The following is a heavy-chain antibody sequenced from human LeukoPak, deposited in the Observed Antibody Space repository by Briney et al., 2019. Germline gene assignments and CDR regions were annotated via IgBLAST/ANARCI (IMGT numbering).Heavy chain of an antibody. V-gene: IGHV3-23*01. Sequence: PGGSLRLSCAASGFTFSSYAMSWVRQAPGKGLEWVSAISGSGGSTYYADSVKGRFTISRDNSKNTLYMQMNSLKTEDTAVYYCTTTDLESYAFDIWGQGTMVTVSS. CDR3: TTTDLESYAFDI. CDR2: ISGSGGST. D-gene: IGHD1-1*01. J-gene: IGHJ3*02. CDR1: GFTFSSYA.